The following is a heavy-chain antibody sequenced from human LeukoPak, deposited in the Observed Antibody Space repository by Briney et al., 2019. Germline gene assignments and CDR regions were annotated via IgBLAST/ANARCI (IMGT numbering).Heavy chain of an antibody. Sequence: ESGPTLVKPPQTLTLTCTFSGFSLGTNGVGMGWIRQPPGRALEWLALIYWDDAKHYSPSLKSRLTITRDTSKNHLVLTMTNVDPVDTATYYCAHTRIVGTIGTFDYWGQGALVTVSS. J-gene: IGHJ4*02. CDR3: AHTRIVGTIGTFDY. V-gene: IGHV2-5*02. CDR1: GFSLGTNGVG. D-gene: IGHD1-26*01. CDR2: IYWDDAK.